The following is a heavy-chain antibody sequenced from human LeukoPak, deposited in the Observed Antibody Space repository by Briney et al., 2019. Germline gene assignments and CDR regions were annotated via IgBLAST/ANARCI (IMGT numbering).Heavy chain of an antibody. CDR3: ARPHSYYGSGMGYFDY. V-gene: IGHV1-69*06. CDR1: GGTFISYA. Sequence: SVNVSFKASGGTFISYAISWVRQAPGQGLEWMGGIIPIFGTANYAQKFQGRVTITADKSTSTAYMELSSLRSEDTAVYYCARPHSYYGSGMGYFDYWGQGTLVTASS. CDR2: IIPIFGTA. J-gene: IGHJ4*02. D-gene: IGHD3-10*01.